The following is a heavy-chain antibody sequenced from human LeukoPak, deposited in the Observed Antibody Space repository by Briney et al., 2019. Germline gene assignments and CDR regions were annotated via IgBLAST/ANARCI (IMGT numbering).Heavy chain of an antibody. CDR3: ARGPALHKNWVGGRWFDP. CDR2: MNPKTGNT. D-gene: IGHD3-16*01. Sequence: ASVKVSCKASGYTFTNYDINWVRQATGQGLEWMGWMNPKTGNTGYAQNFQGRVTMTRDTSESTAYMELSSLRSEDTAMYYCARGPALHKNWVGGRWFDPWGQGALVTVSS. J-gene: IGHJ5*02. V-gene: IGHV1-8*01. CDR1: GYTFTNYD.